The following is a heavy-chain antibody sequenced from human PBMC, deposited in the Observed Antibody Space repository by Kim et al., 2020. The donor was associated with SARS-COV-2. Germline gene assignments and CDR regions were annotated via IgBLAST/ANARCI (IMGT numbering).Heavy chain of an antibody. CDR2: ISAYNGNT. D-gene: IGHD3-22*01. V-gene: IGHV1-18*04. J-gene: IGHJ4*02. CDR1: GYTFTSYG. CDR3: ARDRGRYYYDSSGQPDY. Sequence: ASVKVSCKASGYTFTSYGISWVRQAPGQGLEWMGWISAYNGNTNYAQKLQGRVTMTTDTSTSTAYMELRSLRSDDTAVYYCARDRGRYYYDSSGQPDYWGQGTLVTVSS.